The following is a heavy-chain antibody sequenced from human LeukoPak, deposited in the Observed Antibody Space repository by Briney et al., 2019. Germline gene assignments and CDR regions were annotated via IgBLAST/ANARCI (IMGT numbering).Heavy chain of an antibody. CDR3: ARDLGARRELLYFDLVY. CDR1: GYTFTSYG. V-gene: IGHV1-46*01. CDR2: INPSGGRI. J-gene: IGHJ4*02. D-gene: IGHD1-7*01. Sequence: GASVKVSCEASGYTFTSYGISWVRQAPGQGLEWMGIINPSGGRITYAQTFQGRVTMTSDMSTSTVYMELSSLRSEDTAVYYCARDLGARRELLYFDLVYWGRGALVTVSS.